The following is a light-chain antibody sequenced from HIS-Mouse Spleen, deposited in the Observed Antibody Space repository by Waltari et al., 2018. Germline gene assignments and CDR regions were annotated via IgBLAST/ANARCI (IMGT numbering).Light chain of an antibody. J-gene: IGKJ1*01. Sequence: DIVMTQSPDSLAVSLGERATINCKSSQSVLYSSNNMNYLAGYQQKPGQPPKLLIYWASTRESGVPDRFSGSGSGTDFTLTISSLQAEDVAVYYCQQYYSTPWTFGQGTKVEIK. CDR2: WAS. CDR1: QSVLYSSNNMNY. V-gene: IGKV4-1*01. CDR3: QQYYSTPWT.